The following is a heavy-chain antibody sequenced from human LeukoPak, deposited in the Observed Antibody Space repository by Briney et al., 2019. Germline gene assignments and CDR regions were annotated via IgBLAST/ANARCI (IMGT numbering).Heavy chain of an antibody. J-gene: IGHJ6*03. Sequence: SETLSLTCTVSGGSISSSSYYWGWILQPPGKGLEWIGSIYYSGSTYYNPSLKSRVTISVDTSKNQFSLKLSSVTAADTAVYYCARGSEDYYYYYMDVWGKGTTVTVSS. CDR1: GGSISSSSYY. CDR3: ARGSEDYYYYYMDV. CDR2: IYYSGST. V-gene: IGHV4-39*07.